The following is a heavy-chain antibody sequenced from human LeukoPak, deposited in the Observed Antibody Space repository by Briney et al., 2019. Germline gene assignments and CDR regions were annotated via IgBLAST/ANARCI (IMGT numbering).Heavy chain of an antibody. V-gene: IGHV3-48*01. Sequence: GGSLRLSCAASGFTFSSYSMTWVRQAPGKGLEWVSCISSSSSTIYYADSVKGRFTISRDNAENSLYLQMNSLRAEDTAVYYCASHSSTSCYECYYYMDVWGKGTTVTVSS. CDR1: GFTFSSYS. CDR3: ASHSSTSCYECYYYMDV. J-gene: IGHJ6*03. CDR2: ISSSSSTI. D-gene: IGHD2-2*01.